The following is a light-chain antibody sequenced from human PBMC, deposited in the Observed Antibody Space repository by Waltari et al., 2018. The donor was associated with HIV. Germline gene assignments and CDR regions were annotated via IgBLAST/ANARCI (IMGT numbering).Light chain of an antibody. J-gene: IGKJ5*01. V-gene: IGKV3-11*01. CDR1: QGLSSF. CDR2: DAS. Sequence: EIVLTQSPGTLSLSPGERATLSCRASQGLSSFLAWYQQKPGQAPRLLIYDASNRATGIPARFSGSGSGTDFTLTNNSLEPEDFAVYYCQQRSNWPITFGQGTRLEIK. CDR3: QQRSNWPIT.